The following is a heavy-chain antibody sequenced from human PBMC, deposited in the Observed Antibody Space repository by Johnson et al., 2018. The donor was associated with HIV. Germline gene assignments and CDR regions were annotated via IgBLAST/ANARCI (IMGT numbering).Heavy chain of an antibody. CDR3: ARDKAMIVVVHDAFDI. J-gene: IGHJ3*02. CDR1: GFTFSRTW. V-gene: IGHV3-7*01. CDR2: LKHDGCGK. D-gene: IGHD3-22*01. Sequence: EVQLVESGGGLVQPGGSLRLSCAAPGFTFSRTWMIWVRQVPGKGLEWVSTLKHDGCGKYSVYSVKRGFTISRDNAKNSLYLQMNSLRAEDTAVYYCARDKAMIVVVHDAFDIWGQGTMVTVSS.